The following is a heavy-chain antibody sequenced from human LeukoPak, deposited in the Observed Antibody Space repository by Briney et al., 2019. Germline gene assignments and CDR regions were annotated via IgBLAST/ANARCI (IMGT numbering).Heavy chain of an antibody. Sequence: GGSLRLSCAASGLNFSSRWMNWVRQAPGQGLEWVASIKEDGSEKHYVDSVKGRFTISRDNGKNSLYLQMNSLRAEDTAVYYCAKDTYYYDSSGLFDYWGQGTLVTVSS. CDR3: AKDTYYYDSSGLFDY. J-gene: IGHJ4*02. CDR1: GLNFSSRW. CDR2: IKEDGSEK. D-gene: IGHD3-22*01. V-gene: IGHV3-7*03.